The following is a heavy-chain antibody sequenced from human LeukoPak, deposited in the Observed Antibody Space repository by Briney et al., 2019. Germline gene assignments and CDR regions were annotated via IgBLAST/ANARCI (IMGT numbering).Heavy chain of an antibody. CDR1: GYTFTSYD. Sequence: ASVTVSCKASGYTFTSYDINWVRQATGQGLEWMGWKNPNSGNTGYAQKFQGRVTMTRNTSISTAYMELSSLRSEDTAVYYCARGNSGCSSTSCYYYYYYMDVWGKGTTVTVSS. V-gene: IGHV1-8*01. D-gene: IGHD2-2*01. J-gene: IGHJ6*03. CDR3: ARGNSGCSSTSCYYYYYYMDV. CDR2: KNPNSGNT.